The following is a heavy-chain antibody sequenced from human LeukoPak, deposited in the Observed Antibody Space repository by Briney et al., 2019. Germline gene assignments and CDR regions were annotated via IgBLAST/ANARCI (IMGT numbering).Heavy chain of an antibody. J-gene: IGHJ5*02. CDR1: GGSISSGGYY. V-gene: IGHV4-31*03. CDR2: IYYSGST. Sequence: SQTLSLTCTASGGSISSGGYYWSWIRQHPGKGLEWIGYIYYSGSTYYNPSLKSRVTISVDTSKNQFSLKLSSVTAADTAVYYCARGGEYDILTGYANWFDPWGQGTLVTVSS. CDR3: ARGGEYDILTGYANWFDP. D-gene: IGHD3-9*01.